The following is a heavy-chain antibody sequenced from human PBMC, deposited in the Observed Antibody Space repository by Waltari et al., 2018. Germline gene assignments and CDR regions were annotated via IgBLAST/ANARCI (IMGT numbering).Heavy chain of an antibody. CDR2: IYHSGST. V-gene: IGHV4-38-2*01. Sequence: QVQLQESGPGLVKPSETLSLTCAVSGYSISSGYYWGWIRQPPGKGLEWIGSIYHSGSTYYNPSLKSRVTISVDTSKNQFSLKLSSVTAADTAVYYCAKQTYDFWSGYYNDYWGQGTLVTVSS. J-gene: IGHJ4*02. CDR3: AKQTYDFWSGYYNDY. CDR1: GYSISSGYY. D-gene: IGHD3-3*01.